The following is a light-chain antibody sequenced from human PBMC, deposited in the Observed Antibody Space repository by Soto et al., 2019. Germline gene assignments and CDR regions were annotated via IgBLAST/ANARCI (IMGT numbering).Light chain of an antibody. CDR1: QSVGSN. CDR3: QQYHIWRHYT. Sequence: EIVMTQSPATLSVSPGERATLSCRASQSVGSNLAWYQQKPGQAPRLLIYGASTRATAIPARFSGTGSGTEFALIISSLQSEDFEVYYCQQYHIWRHYTFRQGTKLEIQ. CDR2: GAS. V-gene: IGKV3-15*01. J-gene: IGKJ2*01.